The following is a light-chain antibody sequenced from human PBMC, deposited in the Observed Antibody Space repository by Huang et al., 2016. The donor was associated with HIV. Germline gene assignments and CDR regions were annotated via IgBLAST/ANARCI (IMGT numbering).Light chain of an antibody. CDR2: GAS. J-gene: IGKJ1*01. CDR3: QQYNYWPRT. V-gene: IGKV3-15*01. Sequence: EIVMTQSPATLSVSPGERATLSCRASQSVNINLAWYLQKPGQAPRLLIYGASSRATGIPARCSGSGSGTDFTLTISSLQSEDFAVYYCQQYNYWPRTFGQGSKVEIK. CDR1: QSVNIN.